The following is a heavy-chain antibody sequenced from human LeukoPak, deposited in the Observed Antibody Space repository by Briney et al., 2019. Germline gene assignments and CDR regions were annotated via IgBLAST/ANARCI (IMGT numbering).Heavy chain of an antibody. Sequence: SETLSLTCTVSGDPISSSHYYWGWIRQSPGKGLEWIGSIYSGGETHYNPSLNSRVTIFLDTSKNRFSLNLISVTATDTAVYYCVRDYSNFVQGDWGQGTLVTVSS. CDR3: VRDYSNFVQGD. CDR1: GDPISSSHYY. CDR2: IYSGGET. D-gene: IGHD4-11*01. J-gene: IGHJ4*02. V-gene: IGHV4-39*02.